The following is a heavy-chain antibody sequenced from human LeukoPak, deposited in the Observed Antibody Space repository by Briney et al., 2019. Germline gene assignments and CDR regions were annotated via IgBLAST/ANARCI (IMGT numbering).Heavy chain of an antibody. V-gene: IGHV4-4*07. J-gene: IGHJ4*02. CDR2: IYTSGST. CDR3: ARDSLGTSSYSSRGTRLLPLYYFDY. Sequence: SETLSLTCTVSGGSISSYYWSWIRQPAGKGLEWIGRIYTSGSTNYNPSLKSRVTMSVDTSKNQFSLKLSSVTAADTAVYYCARDSLGTSSYSSRGTRLLPLYYFDYWGQGTLVTVSS. CDR1: GGSISSYY. D-gene: IGHD6-13*01.